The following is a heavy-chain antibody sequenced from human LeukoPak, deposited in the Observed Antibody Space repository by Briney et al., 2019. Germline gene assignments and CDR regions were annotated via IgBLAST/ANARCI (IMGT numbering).Heavy chain of an antibody. Sequence: PSETLSLTCTVSGDSISSSSYYWSWIRQPPGKGLEWIGYIYYSGSTNYNPSLKSRVTISVDTSKNQFSLKLSSVTAADTAVYYCASWGTVARFDYWGQETLVTVSS. CDR3: ASWGTVARFDY. CDR1: GDSISSSSYY. J-gene: IGHJ4*02. V-gene: IGHV4-61*01. D-gene: IGHD4-23*01. CDR2: IYYSGST.